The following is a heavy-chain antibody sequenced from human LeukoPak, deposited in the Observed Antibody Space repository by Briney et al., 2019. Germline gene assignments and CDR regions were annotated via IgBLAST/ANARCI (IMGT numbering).Heavy chain of an antibody. CDR2: INPNSGGT. D-gene: IGHD5-18*01. V-gene: IGHV1-2*02. CDR3: ARGESYTAMVTRY. J-gene: IGHJ4*02. CDR1: GYTFTGYY. Sequence: VASVKVSCKASGYTFTGYYMHWVRQAPGQGLEWMGWINPNSGGTNYAQKFQGRVTMTRDTSISTAYMELSRLRSDDMAVYYCARGESYTAMVTRYWGQGTLVTVSS.